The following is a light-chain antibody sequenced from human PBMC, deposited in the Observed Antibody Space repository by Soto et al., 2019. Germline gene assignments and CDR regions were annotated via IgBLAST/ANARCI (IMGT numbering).Light chain of an antibody. CDR2: GNS. V-gene: IGLV1-40*01. CDR3: QSYDSSLSGVV. CDR1: SSNIGAGYD. Sequence: QSVLTQPPSVSGAPGQRVTISCTGSSSNIGAGYDVTWYQQLPGTAPKLLIYGNSNRPSGVPDRFSGSKSGTSASLAITGLQAEDDADYCCQSYDSSLSGVVFGGGTKLTVL. J-gene: IGLJ2*01.